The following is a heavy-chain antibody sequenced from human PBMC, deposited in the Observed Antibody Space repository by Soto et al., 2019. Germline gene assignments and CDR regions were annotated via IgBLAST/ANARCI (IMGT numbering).Heavy chain of an antibody. CDR1: GGSISSGGYY. CDR2: IYYSGST. CDR3: ARAAYYYDSSGYYSRMYYFDY. Sequence: SETLSLTCTVSGGSISSGGYYWSWIRQHPGKGLEWIGYIYYSGSTYYNPSLKSRVTISVDTSKNQFSLKLSSVTAADTAVYYCARAAYYYDSSGYYSRMYYFDYWGQGTLVTVYS. V-gene: IGHV4-31*03. J-gene: IGHJ4*02. D-gene: IGHD3-22*01.